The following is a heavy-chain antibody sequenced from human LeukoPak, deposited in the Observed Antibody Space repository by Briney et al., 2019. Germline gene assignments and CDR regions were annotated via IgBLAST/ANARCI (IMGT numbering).Heavy chain of an antibody. J-gene: IGHJ6*02. Sequence: SQTLSLTCAISGDSVSSNSASWNWFRQSPSRGLEWLGRTYYRSKWYNRYAVSVESRITLNPDTSQNQFSLQLTSVTPEDTAVYYCARAFNYVMDVSGQGTTVTVSS. CDR2: TYYRSKWYN. CDR3: ARAFNYVMDV. CDR1: GDSVSSNSAS. V-gene: IGHV6-1*01.